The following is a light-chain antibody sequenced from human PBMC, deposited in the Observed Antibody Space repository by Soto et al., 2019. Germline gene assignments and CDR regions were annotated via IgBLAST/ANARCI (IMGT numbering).Light chain of an antibody. V-gene: IGLV1-40*01. J-gene: IGLJ2*01. Sequence: QSVLTQTPSVSGAPGQRVTISCTGSSSNIGADYDVHWYRHLPGTAPKLLIYGNTNRPSGVPDRFSGSKSGTSASLAITGLQVEDEADYYCQSYDYSLGGVVFGGGTQLTVL. CDR1: SSNIGADYD. CDR2: GNT. CDR3: QSYDYSLGGVV.